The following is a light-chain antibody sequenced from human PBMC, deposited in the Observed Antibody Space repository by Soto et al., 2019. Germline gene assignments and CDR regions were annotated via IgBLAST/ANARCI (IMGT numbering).Light chain of an antibody. CDR2: EVT. CDR3: SSNRITTVV. Sequence: QSALAQPASVSGSPGQSITISCTGTSSDIGGSNYVSWYQQHPGKAPKLIIYEVTNRPSGVSDRFYGSKSDNTASLIISGLQAEDEAHYYCSSNRITTVVYGSGTKVTVL. CDR1: SSDIGGSNY. V-gene: IGLV2-14*01. J-gene: IGLJ1*01.